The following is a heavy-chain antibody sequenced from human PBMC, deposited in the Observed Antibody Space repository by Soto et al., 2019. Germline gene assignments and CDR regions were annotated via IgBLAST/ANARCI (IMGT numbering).Heavy chain of an antibody. Sequence: ASVKVSCKASGYTFTSYGISWVRQAPGQGLEWMGWISAYNGNTNYAQKLQGRVTMTTDTSTSTAYMELRSLRSDDTAVYYCARDHQALGYCSGGSCYSFDYWGQGTLVTVSS. V-gene: IGHV1-18*01. J-gene: IGHJ4*02. CDR2: ISAYNGNT. CDR1: GYTFTSYG. D-gene: IGHD2-15*01. CDR3: ARDHQALGYCSGGSCYSFDY.